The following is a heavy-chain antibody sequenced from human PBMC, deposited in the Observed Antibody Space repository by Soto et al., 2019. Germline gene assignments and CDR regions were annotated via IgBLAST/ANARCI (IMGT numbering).Heavy chain of an antibody. CDR2: IIPILGIA. CDR1: GGTFSSYT. CDR3: ASYDKYCSGGSCYSGGYYYYYMDV. Sequence: SVKVSCKASGGTFSSYTISWVRQAPGQGLEWMGRIIPILGIANYAQKFQGRATITADKSTSTAYMELSSLRSEDTAVYYCASYDKYCSGGSCYSGGYYYYYMDVWGKGTTVTVSS. D-gene: IGHD2-15*01. J-gene: IGHJ6*03. V-gene: IGHV1-69*02.